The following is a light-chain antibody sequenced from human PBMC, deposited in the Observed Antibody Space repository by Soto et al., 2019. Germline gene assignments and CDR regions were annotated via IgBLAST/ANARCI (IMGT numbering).Light chain of an antibody. V-gene: IGKV3-11*01. CDR2: DAF. J-gene: IGKJ5*01. Sequence: EIVLTQSPVTLSLSPGEGATLSCRASQSVGSKLAWFQQKPGQAPRLLIYDAFNRATGIPARFSGSGSGTDFTVTISSLEPEDFAVYYCQQRSSWPITFGPGTRLEI. CDR3: QQRSSWPIT. CDR1: QSVGSK.